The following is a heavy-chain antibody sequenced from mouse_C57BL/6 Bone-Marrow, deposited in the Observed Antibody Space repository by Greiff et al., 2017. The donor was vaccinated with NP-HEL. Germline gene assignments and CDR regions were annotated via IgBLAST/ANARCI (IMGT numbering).Heavy chain of an antibody. D-gene: IGHD1-1*01. V-gene: IGHV1-15*01. CDR2: IDPETGGT. J-gene: IGHJ1*03. CDR1: GFTFTDYE. Sequence: QVQLQQSGAELVRPGASVTLSCKASGFTFTDYEMHWVKQTPVHGLEWIGAIDPETGGTAYNQKFKGKAILTADKSSSTAYMELRSLTSEDSAVYYCTRITLMTTVVARYFDVWGTGTTVTVSS. CDR3: TRITLMTTVVARYFDV.